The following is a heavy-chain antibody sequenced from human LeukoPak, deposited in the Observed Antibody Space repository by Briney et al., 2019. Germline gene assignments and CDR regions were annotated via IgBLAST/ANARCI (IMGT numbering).Heavy chain of an antibody. CDR1: GDSFTSYW. J-gene: IGHJ3*02. CDR3: ARHPGWYYYDSSGSNSYAFDI. Sequence: GESLKISCKGSGDSFTSYWIGWVRQMPGKGLEWMGIIYPGDSDTRYSPSFQGQVTISADKSISTAYLQWSSLKASDTAMYYCARHPGWYYYDSSGSNSYAFDIWGQGTMVTVSS. D-gene: IGHD3-22*01. V-gene: IGHV5-51*01. CDR2: IYPGDSDT.